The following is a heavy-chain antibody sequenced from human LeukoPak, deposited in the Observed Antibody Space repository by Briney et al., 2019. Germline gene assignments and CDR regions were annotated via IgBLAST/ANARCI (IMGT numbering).Heavy chain of an antibody. Sequence: SVKVSCKASGGTFSSYTISWVRQAPGQGLEWMGRIIPILGIANYAQKFQGRVTITADKSTSTAYMELSSLRSEDTAVYYCAREYGSGSYYYYYGMYVWGQGTTVTVSS. J-gene: IGHJ6*02. CDR3: AREYGSGSYYYYYGMYV. V-gene: IGHV1-69*04. CDR2: IIPILGIA. D-gene: IGHD3-10*01. CDR1: GGTFSSYT.